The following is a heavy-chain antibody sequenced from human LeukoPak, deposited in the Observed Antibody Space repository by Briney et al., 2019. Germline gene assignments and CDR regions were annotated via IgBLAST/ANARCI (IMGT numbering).Heavy chain of an antibody. CDR3: ARDERVWTGVQH. V-gene: IGHV3-30*09. D-gene: IGHD3/OR15-3a*01. CDR1: GFIFSSYA. J-gene: IGHJ1*01. CDR2: ISYYGSNK. Sequence: GRSLRLSCAASGFIFSSYAMHWVRQAPGKGLERVAVISYYGSNKYYADSVKGRFAISRDNSKNTLILQMNSLRAEDTAVYYCARDERVWTGVQHWGQGTLVTVSS.